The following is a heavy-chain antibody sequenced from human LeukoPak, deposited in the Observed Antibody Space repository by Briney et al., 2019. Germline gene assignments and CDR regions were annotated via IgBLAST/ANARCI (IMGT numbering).Heavy chain of an antibody. CDR2: IIPILGIA. CDR1: GGTFSSYA. V-gene: IGHV1-69*04. Sequence: GASVKVSCKASGGTFSSYAISWVRQAPGQGLEWMGRIIPILGIANYAQKFQGRVTITADKSTSTAYMELSSLRSEDTAVYYCARVERYYYDSSGLLPFDPWGQGTLVTVSS. CDR3: ARVERYYYDSSGLLPFDP. J-gene: IGHJ5*02. D-gene: IGHD3-22*01.